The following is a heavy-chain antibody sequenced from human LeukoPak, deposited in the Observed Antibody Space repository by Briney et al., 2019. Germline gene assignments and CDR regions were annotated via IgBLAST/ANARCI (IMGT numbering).Heavy chain of an antibody. D-gene: IGHD4-11*01. J-gene: IGHJ6*02. CDR3: ARGLQPPVLYGMDV. V-gene: IGHV3-33*08. Sequence: AGGSLRLSCAASGFTFSSYGMHWVRQAPGQGLEWVALIWYDGSKKYYADSVKGRFTVSRDNSENTLYLQMNSLRADDTTVYYCARGLQPPVLYGMDVWGQGTTVTVSS. CDR1: GFTFSSYG. CDR2: IWYDGSKK.